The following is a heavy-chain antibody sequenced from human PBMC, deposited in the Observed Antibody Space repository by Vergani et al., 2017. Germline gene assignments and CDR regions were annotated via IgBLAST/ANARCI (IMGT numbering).Heavy chain of an antibody. J-gene: IGHJ6*03. Sequence: QVQLQESGPGLVKPSETLSLTCTVSGGSISSYYWSWIRQPPGKGLEWIGYIYYSGSTNYNPSLKSRVTISVATSKNQFSLKLSSVTAADTAVYYCARVVGDYVWGSYRPNDMDVWGKGTTVTVSS. CDR3: ARVVGDYVWGSYRPNDMDV. CDR2: IYYSGST. CDR1: GGSISSYY. V-gene: IGHV4-59*01. D-gene: IGHD3-16*02.